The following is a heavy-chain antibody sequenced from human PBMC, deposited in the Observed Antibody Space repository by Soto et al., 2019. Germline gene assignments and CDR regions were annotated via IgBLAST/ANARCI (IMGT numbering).Heavy chain of an antibody. D-gene: IGHD1-26*01. CDR3: ASARGAWDALLDRFFDV. Sequence: GGSLRLSCAASGFTFSDHFMDWVGQGTGQGLEWVGRAKTRRQGFATHYAESVKGRFTVSRDDRTNSFYLLMRDLRSDGTAVYFCASARGAWDALLDRFFDVGGRGTLVTVSA. CDR2: AKTRRQGFAT. CDR1: GFTFSDHF. V-gene: IGHV3-72*01. J-gene: IGHJ2*01.